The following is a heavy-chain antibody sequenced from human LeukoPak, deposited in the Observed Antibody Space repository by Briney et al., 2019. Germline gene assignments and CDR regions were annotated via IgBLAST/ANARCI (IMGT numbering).Heavy chain of an antibody. CDR1: SGSIRNYY. D-gene: IGHD3-16*02. Sequence: SETLSLTCNVSSGSIRNYYWSWIRQPPGKRLEWIGDIFYSGSGSTKYHPALKRRVTIMVDTSETQFSLKVTSVTAADTAVYYCARQNRSHLHFEYWGQGILVTVSS. CDR3: ARQNRSHLHFEY. CDR2: IFYSGSGST. V-gene: IGHV4-59*08. J-gene: IGHJ4*02.